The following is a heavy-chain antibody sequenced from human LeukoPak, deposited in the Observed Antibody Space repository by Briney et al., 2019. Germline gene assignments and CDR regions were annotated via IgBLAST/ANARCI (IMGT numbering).Heavy chain of an antibody. CDR2: IYYSGST. D-gene: IGHD3-3*01. CDR3: ARHPPRGYDFWSGYSAFDY. V-gene: IGHV4-59*01. Sequence: SETLSLTCTVSGGSISSYYWSWIRQPPGKGLEWIGYIYYSGSTYYNPSLKSRVTISVDTSKNQFSLKLSSVTAADTAVYYCARHPPRGYDFWSGYSAFDYWGQGTLVTVSS. CDR1: GGSISSYY. J-gene: IGHJ4*02.